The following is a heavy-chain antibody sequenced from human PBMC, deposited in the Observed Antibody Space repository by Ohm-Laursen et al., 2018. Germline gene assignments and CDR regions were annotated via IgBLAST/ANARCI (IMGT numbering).Heavy chain of an antibody. D-gene: IGHD2-15*01. J-gene: IGHJ6*02. CDR2: IGKSGDT. Sequence: GSLRLSCAASGYTFTDYDMHWVRQRTEKGLESIAQIGKSGDTYYAGSVKGRFSISRDNAKKSLYLQMDSLRAEDTAVYYRVRDPSGWGLDVWGQGTTVTVSS. V-gene: IGHV3-13*04. CDR1: GYTFTDYD. CDR3: VRDPSGWGLDV.